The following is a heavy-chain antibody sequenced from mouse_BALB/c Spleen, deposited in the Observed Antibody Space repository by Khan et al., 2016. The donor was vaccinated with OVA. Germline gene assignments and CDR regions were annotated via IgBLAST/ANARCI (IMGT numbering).Heavy chain of an antibody. Sequence: VQLKESGTVLARPGASVKMSCKASGYLFTSYWMHWVKPLPGQGLEWIGGIFPGNNDTNYNPKIKGRAKLTAVTSASTANMERSSLTNEDSAVYYCTRAGYGAFAYWGQGTLITVSA. D-gene: IGHD1-1*01. V-gene: IGHV1-5*01. CDR2: IFPGNNDT. CDR3: TRAGYGAFAY. J-gene: IGHJ3*01. CDR1: GYLFTSYW.